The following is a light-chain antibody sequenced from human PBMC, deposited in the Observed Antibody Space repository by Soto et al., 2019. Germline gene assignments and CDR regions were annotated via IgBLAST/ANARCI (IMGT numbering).Light chain of an antibody. CDR3: QQYGTFPFS. V-gene: IGKV3-20*01. Sequence: EIVLTQSPGTLSLSPWESATLSCRANQVVSSSYLAWYQQKPGQAPRLLIYHASDRATGVPDRFSGSGSGTDFALTITSLEPEDFALFYCQQYGTFPFSFGQGTKLEIK. CDR1: QVVSSSY. CDR2: HAS. J-gene: IGKJ2*01.